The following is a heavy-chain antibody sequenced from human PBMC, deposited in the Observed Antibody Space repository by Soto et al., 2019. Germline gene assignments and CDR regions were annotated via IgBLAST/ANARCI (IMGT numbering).Heavy chain of an antibody. Sequence: QVQLVESGGGVVQPGRSLRLSCAASGFTFSSYAMHWVRQAPGKGLEWVAVISYDGSNKYYADPVKGRFTISRDNSKNTLYLQMNSLRAEDTAVYYCAREWWGAGTTPYFDYWGQGTLVTVSS. CDR2: ISYDGSNK. V-gene: IGHV3-30-3*01. CDR3: AREWWGAGTTPYFDY. CDR1: GFTFSSYA. D-gene: IGHD1-7*01. J-gene: IGHJ4*02.